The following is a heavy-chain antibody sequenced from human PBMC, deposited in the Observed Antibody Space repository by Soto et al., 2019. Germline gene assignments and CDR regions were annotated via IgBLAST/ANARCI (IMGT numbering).Heavy chain of an antibody. J-gene: IGHJ6*03. CDR3: GNTDYTHKLQGRVTMTRNTSISTAYMELSSVTSEDTAVYYCARGESDSSGWLLSTGYYYYYYYMDV. CDR2: IYYSGST. CDR1: GGSISNYY. D-gene: IGHD3-10*01. V-gene: IGHV4-59*01. Sequence: SETLSLTCTVSGGSISNYYWSWVRQPPGKGLEWIGYIYYSGSTNYNPSLKSRVTMSVDTSKNQFSLKLSSVTAADTAVYYCGNTDYTHKLQGRVTMTRNTSISTAYMELSSVTSEDTAVYYCARGESDSSGWLLSTGYYYYYYYMDVWGKGTTVTVSS.